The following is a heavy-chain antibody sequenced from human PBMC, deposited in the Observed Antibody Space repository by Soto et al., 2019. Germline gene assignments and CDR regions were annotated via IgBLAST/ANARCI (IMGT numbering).Heavy chain of an antibody. CDR1: GYTFTGYY. Sequence: QVQLVQSGAEVKKPGASVKVSCKASGYTFTGYYMHWVRQAPGQGLEWMGWINPNSGGTNYAQKFQGWVTMTRDTSSSTAYMELSRLRSDDTAVYYCARDNNYGDYEFDYWGQGTLVTVSS. V-gene: IGHV1-2*04. CDR3: ARDNNYGDYEFDY. D-gene: IGHD4-17*01. CDR2: INPNSGGT. J-gene: IGHJ4*02.